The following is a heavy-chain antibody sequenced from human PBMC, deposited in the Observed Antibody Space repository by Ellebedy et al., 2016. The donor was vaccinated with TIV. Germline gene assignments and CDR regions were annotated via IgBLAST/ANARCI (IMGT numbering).Heavy chain of an antibody. D-gene: IGHD3-10*01. CDR1: GQSLSDYF. CDR2: INRGGNT. CDR3: ARPLGSGGYYSPAPNAPYYGLDV. V-gene: IGHV4-34*01. J-gene: IGHJ6*02. Sequence: SETLSLXXAVYGQSLSDYFWNWVRQPPGKGLEWIGEINRGGNTNYNPSLKSRVTMSVDTSKNQFSLKLSSVTAADTATYYCARPLGSGGYYSPAPNAPYYGLDVWGQGTTVTVSS.